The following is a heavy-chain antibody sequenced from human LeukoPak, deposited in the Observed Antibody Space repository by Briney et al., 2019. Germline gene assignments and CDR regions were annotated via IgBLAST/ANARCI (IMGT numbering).Heavy chain of an antibody. V-gene: IGHV4-34*01. D-gene: IGHD3-22*01. Sequence: SETLSLTCAVYGRSFSGYYWSWIRQPPGKGLEWIGEINHSGSTNYNPSLKSRVTISVDTSKNQFSLKLSSVTAADTAVYYCARGPYDSSGYRFLRKSPLDYWGQGTLVTVSS. J-gene: IGHJ4*02. CDR1: GRSFSGYY. CDR2: INHSGST. CDR3: ARGPYDSSGYRFLRKSPLDY.